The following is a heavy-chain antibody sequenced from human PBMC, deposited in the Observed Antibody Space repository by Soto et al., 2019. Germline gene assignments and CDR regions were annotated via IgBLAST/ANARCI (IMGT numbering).Heavy chain of an antibody. CDR3: ARERGGSPGWFDP. CDR1: GFTFSRHG. D-gene: IGHD3-16*01. Sequence: QVQLVESGGGVVQPGRSLRLSCAASGFTFSRHGMYWVRQAPGKGLEWVAAIWYDGSNTYYADSVKGRFTISRDNSKNTPYLQMNSLRAEDTAMYYCARERGGSPGWFDPWGQGTLVTASS. CDR2: IWYDGSNT. V-gene: IGHV3-33*01. J-gene: IGHJ5*02.